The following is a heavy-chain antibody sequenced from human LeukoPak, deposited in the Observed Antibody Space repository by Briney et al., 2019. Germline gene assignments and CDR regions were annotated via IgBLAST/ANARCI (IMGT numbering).Heavy chain of an antibody. Sequence: PGGSLRLSCAASGFTFSSYAMHWVRQAPGKGLEWVAVISYDGSNKYYADSVKGRFTISRDNSKNTLYLQMNSLRAEDTAVYYCAKELEDIVVVVAARAGAFDIWGQGIMVTVSS. D-gene: IGHD2-15*01. V-gene: IGHV3-30*04. J-gene: IGHJ3*02. CDR1: GFTFSSYA. CDR2: ISYDGSNK. CDR3: AKELEDIVVVVAARAGAFDI.